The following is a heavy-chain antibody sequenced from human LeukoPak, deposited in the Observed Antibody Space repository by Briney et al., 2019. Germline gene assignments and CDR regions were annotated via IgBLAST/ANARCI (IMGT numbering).Heavy chain of an antibody. J-gene: IGHJ4*02. CDR1: GFPFSSYS. CDR2: IKPDGTTK. Sequence: GGSLRLSCAASGFPFSSYSMTWVRQAPGMGLEWVANIKPDGTTKFYVDSVKGRFTISRDNALNSLYLQMNSLRAEDTAIYYCARSIPYGTTWYGRSDYWGQGTLVTVSS. CDR3: ARSIPYGTTWYGRSDY. V-gene: IGHV3-7*03. D-gene: IGHD6-13*01.